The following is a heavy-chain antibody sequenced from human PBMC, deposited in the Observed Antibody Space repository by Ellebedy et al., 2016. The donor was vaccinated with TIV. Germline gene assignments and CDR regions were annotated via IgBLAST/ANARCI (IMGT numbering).Heavy chain of an antibody. CDR2: IYSGGNT. CDR1: GFTVSGIY. CDR3: AREAYYFRSGYQYWYFDL. D-gene: IGHD3-3*01. Sequence: GESLKISCAASGFTVSGIYMSWVRQAPGKEPACVSVIYSGGNTYYADSVKGRFTISRDIPSNTVYLQMNSLRAEDTAVYYCAREAYYFRSGYQYWYFDLWGRGTLVTVSS. V-gene: IGHV3-53*01. J-gene: IGHJ2*01.